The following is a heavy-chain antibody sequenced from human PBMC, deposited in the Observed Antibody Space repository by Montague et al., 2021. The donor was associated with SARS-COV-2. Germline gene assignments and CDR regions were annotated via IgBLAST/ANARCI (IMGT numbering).Heavy chain of an antibody. CDR2: ISGSSSTK. V-gene: IGHV3-48*02. Sequence: SLSLSCAASGFIFSRHNMNWVRQAPGKGLEWVSFISGSSSTKYYADSVKGRFTISRDNAKNSLYLQMNSLRDDDTAVYYCTRKFASWGQGTLVTVSS. CDR3: TRKFAS. CDR1: GFIFSRHN. J-gene: IGHJ4*02.